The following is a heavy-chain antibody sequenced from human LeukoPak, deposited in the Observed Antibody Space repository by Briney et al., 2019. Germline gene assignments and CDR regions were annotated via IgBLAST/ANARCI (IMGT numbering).Heavy chain of an antibody. D-gene: IGHD6-13*01. J-gene: IGHJ4*02. Sequence: SETLSLTCTVSGGSISSYYWSWIRQPPGKGLERIGYIYYSGSTNYNPSLKSRVTISVDTSKNQFSLKLSSVTAADTAVYYCALTWIAAAGLYFDYWGQGTLVTVSS. CDR1: GGSISSYY. V-gene: IGHV4-59*01. CDR3: ALTWIAAAGLYFDY. CDR2: IYYSGST.